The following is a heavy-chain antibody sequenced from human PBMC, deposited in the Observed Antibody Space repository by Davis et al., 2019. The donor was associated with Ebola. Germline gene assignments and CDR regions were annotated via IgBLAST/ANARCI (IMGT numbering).Heavy chain of an antibody. J-gene: IGHJ4*02. CDR2: IIPIFGTA. CDR1: GGTFSSYA. Sequence: SSVQVSCKASGGTFSSYAISWVRQAPGQGLEWMGGIIPIFGTANYAQKFQGRVTITADESTSTAYMELSSLRSEDTAVYYCASGYYYDSSGSTLSFDYWGQGTLVTVSS. D-gene: IGHD3-22*01. V-gene: IGHV1-69*13. CDR3: ASGYYYDSSGSTLSFDY.